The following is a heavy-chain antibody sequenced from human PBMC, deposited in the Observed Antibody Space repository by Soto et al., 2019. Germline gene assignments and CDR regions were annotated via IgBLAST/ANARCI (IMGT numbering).Heavy chain of an antibody. Sequence: QVQLQESGPGLVKPSGTLSLTCAVSGGSISSSHWWTWVRQSPGKGLEYIGEISHSGTSNSNPSPNSRVTLSVDKAKNHFSLTLTSVTAADTAVYYCARVVLTITRGAFDAWGQGTLVIVSS. CDR3: ARVVLTITRGAFDA. CDR1: GGSISSSHW. V-gene: IGHV4-4*02. CDR2: ISHSGTS. J-gene: IGHJ3*01. D-gene: IGHD3-9*01.